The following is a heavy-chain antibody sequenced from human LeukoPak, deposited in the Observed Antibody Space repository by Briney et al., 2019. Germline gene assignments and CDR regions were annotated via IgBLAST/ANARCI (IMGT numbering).Heavy chain of an antibody. CDR1: GGYISNYY. CDR2: IYYSGST. D-gene: IGHD3-10*01. J-gene: IGHJ4*02. Sequence: SETLSLTCTGSGGYISNYYWSWIRQPPGKGLELIGYIYYSGSTNYNPSLKSRATISVDTSSNQFSLKLNSVTAADTAVYYCARRAYGSGSFNRYHFDYWGQGTLVAVSS. CDR3: ARRAYGSGSFNRYHFDY. V-gene: IGHV4-59*08.